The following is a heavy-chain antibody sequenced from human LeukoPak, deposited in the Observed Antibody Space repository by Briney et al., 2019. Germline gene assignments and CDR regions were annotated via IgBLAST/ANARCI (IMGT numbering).Heavy chain of an antibody. CDR2: ITGSGGNT. Sequence: GGSLRLSCAALGFIFSSYSMSWVRQAPGMGLEWVSVITGSGGNTYYADSVKGRFTISKDNSKNTVYLQMSSLRVDDTAVYYCAKAASSSWPSYYYGMDVWGQGTTVTVSS. CDR1: GFIFSSYS. J-gene: IGHJ6*02. V-gene: IGHV3-23*01. D-gene: IGHD6-13*01. CDR3: AKAASSSWPSYYYGMDV.